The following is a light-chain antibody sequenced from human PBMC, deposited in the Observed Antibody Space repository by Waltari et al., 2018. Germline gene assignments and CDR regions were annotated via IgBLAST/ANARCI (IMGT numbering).Light chain of an antibody. J-gene: IGKJ1*01. V-gene: IGKV3-15*01. CDR3: QQYNLWPPWT. CDR1: HSISSH. CDR2: GAS. Sequence: EIVMTQSPATLSVSPGARATLHCRASHSISSHLAWYQPKPGQAPRLLIYGASTRATGIPARFSGSGSGTEFTLTINSLQSEDVAVYYCQQYNLWPPWTFGQGTKVEIK.